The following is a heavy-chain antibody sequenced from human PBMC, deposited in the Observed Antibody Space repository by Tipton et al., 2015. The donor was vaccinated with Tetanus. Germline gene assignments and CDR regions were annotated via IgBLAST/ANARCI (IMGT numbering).Heavy chain of an antibody. D-gene: IGHD2-2*01. CDR1: GGSITSYY. CDR3: ARGGEYPTYFDI. J-gene: IGHJ2*01. CDR2: VHYTGKD. Sequence: GLVKPSETLSLTCNVSGGSITSYYWSWIRQRPGRGLEWVGYVHYTGKDNYSPSLRSRVTLSVDTSKNQFSLKMNSVTAADTAVYYCARGGEYPTYFDIWGRGTLVSVSS. V-gene: IGHV4-59*13.